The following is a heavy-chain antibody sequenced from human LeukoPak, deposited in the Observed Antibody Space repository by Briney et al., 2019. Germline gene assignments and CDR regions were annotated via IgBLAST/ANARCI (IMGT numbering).Heavy chain of an antibody. D-gene: IGHD4-11*01. CDR3: ARLIGYSNYYYYYYMDV. V-gene: IGHV4-4*09. Sequence: SETLSLTCTVSGGSISSYCWSWIRQPPGKGLEWIGYIYTSGSTNYNPSLKSRVTISVDTSKNQFSLKLSSVTAADTAVYYCARLIGYSNYYYYYYMDVWGKGTTVTVSS. CDR1: GGSISSYC. CDR2: IYTSGST. J-gene: IGHJ6*03.